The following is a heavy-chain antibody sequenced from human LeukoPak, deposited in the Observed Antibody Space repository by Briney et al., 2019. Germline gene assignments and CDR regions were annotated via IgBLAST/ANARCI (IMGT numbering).Heavy chain of an antibody. CDR2: IYHRGST. Sequence: SETLSLTCAVSGGSISSGGYSWSWIRQPPGKGLEWIGYIYHRGSTYYNPSLKSRVTISVDRSKNQFSLKLSSVTAADTAVYYCARDSGMVRGEAYYYYGMDVWGKGTTVTVSS. J-gene: IGHJ6*04. CDR3: ARDSGMVRGEAYYYYGMDV. V-gene: IGHV4-30-2*01. CDR1: GGSISSGGYS. D-gene: IGHD3-10*01.